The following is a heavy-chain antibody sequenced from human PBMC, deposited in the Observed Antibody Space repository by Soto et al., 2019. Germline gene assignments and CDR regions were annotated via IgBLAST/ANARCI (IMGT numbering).Heavy chain of an antibody. D-gene: IGHD3-3*01. J-gene: IGHJ4*02. Sequence: WASVKVSCKASGFTFTSSAVQWVRQARGQRLEWIGWIVVGSGNTNYAQKFQERVTITRDMSTSTAYMELSSLRSEDTAVYYCAAETPNDFWSGYLSHWGQGTLVTVSS. CDR1: GFTFTSSA. V-gene: IGHV1-58*01. CDR3: AAETPNDFWSGYLSH. CDR2: IVVGSGNT.